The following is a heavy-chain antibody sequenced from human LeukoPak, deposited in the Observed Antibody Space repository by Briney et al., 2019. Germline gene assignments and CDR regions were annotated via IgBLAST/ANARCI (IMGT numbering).Heavy chain of an antibody. CDR1: GFIFSTYG. D-gene: IGHD2-21*01. V-gene: IGHV3-30*03. Sequence: GGSLRLSCVASGFIFSTYGMHWVRQAPGKELEWVALISYDGSKTFYVDSVKGRFTVSRDNSKNTVYLQMNSLTSEDTALYYCATDILCPFDNWGQGTLVTVSS. CDR2: ISYDGSKT. CDR3: ATDILCPFDN. J-gene: IGHJ4*02.